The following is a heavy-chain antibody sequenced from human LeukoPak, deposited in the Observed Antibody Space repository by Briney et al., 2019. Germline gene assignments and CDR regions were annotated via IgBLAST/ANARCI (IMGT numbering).Heavy chain of an antibody. D-gene: IGHD3-22*01. CDR3: ARTYYDSSGHRNFDY. J-gene: IGHJ4*02. CDR1: GFTFSSYA. V-gene: IGHV3-48*03. CDR2: ISSSGSTI. Sequence: PGGSLRLSCAASGFTFSSYAMSWVRQAPGKGLEWVSYISSSGSTIYYADSVKGRFTISRDNAKNSLYLQMNSLRAEDTAVYYCARTYYDSSGHRNFDYWGQGTLVTVSS.